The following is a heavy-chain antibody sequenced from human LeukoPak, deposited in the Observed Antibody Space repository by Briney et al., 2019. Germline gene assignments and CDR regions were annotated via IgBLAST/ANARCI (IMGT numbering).Heavy chain of an antibody. Sequence: PGGSLRLSCAASGFTFSTYWMYWVRQAPGKGLEWVANIKQDGSHKYYVDSVKGRFTISRDNAKNSLYLQMNSLRVEDTVMYYCVKEEGYWGKGTLVTVSS. J-gene: IGHJ4*02. CDR3: VKEEGY. CDR2: IKQDGSHK. CDR1: GFTFSTYW. V-gene: IGHV3-7*01.